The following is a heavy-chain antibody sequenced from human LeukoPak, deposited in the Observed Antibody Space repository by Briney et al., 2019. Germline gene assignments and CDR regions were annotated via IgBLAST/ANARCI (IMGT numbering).Heavy chain of an antibody. Sequence: SETLSLTCTVSGGSTSSYYWNWIRQPAGKGLEWIGRIYTSGSTNYNPSLKSRVSMSVDTSKNQFSLKLSSVTAADTAVYYCASSSSSWRFDYWGQGTLVTVSS. CDR1: GGSTSSYY. J-gene: IGHJ4*02. V-gene: IGHV4-4*07. CDR3: ASSSSSWRFDY. CDR2: IYTSGST. D-gene: IGHD6-13*01.